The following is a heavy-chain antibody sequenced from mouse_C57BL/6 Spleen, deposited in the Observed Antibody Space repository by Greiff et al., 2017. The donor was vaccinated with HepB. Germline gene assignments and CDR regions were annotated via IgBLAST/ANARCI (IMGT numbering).Heavy chain of an antibody. V-gene: IGHV1-15*01. Sequence: VQLQQSGAELVRPGASVTLSCMASGYTFTDYEMHWVKQTPVHGLEWIGAIDPETGGTAYNQKFKGKAILTADKSSSKAYMELRSLTSEDSAVYYCTRRDSYYYSSSSWYFDVWGTGTTVTVSS. CDR2: IDPETGGT. J-gene: IGHJ1*03. D-gene: IGHD1-1*01. CDR3: TRRDSYYYSSSSWYFDV. CDR1: GYTFTDYE.